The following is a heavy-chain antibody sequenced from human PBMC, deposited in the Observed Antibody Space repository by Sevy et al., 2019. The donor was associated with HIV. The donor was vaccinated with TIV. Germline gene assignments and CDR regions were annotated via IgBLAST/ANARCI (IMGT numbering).Heavy chain of an antibody. D-gene: IGHD1-26*01. Sequence: GESLKISCKGSGYSFSTYWIAWVRQMPGKGLEWMGIIFPDDSDIRYSPSYQGQVTISADNSISTAYLQWSSPKASDTATYYCARARGMPHYYYGMDVWGQGTTVTVSS. CDR2: IFPDDSDI. CDR1: GYSFSTYW. V-gene: IGHV5-51*01. CDR3: ARARGMPHYYYGMDV. J-gene: IGHJ6*02.